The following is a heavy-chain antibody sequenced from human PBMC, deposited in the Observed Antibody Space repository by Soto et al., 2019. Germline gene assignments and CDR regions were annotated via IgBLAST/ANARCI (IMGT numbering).Heavy chain of an antibody. CDR3: ARINKGYGTDS. D-gene: IGHD5-18*01. CDR2: IDYTGNT. Sequence: SETLSLTCTVSGGSISSSSYYWGCIRQPPGKGLEWIASIDYTGNTFYNPSLTSRVTISVDTSKNQFSLKVTSVTAADTAVYYCARINKGYGTDSWGQGTLVTVSS. V-gene: IGHV4-39*01. CDR1: GGSISSSSYY. J-gene: IGHJ4*02.